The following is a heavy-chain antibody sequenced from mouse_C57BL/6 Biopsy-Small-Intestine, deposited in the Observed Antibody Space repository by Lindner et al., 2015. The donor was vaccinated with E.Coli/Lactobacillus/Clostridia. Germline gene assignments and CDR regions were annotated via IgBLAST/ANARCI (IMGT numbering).Heavy chain of an antibody. CDR1: GYTFTSHW. Sequence: VQLQESGPELVRPGASVKMSCKAPGYTFTSHWMQWVRQRPGQGLEWIGEIFPGSGSTYYNEKFKGKATLTVDTSSSTAYMQLSSLTSEDSAVYLCASPPITTVVEYYFDYWGQGTTLTVSS. D-gene: IGHD1-1*01. CDR2: IFPGSGST. V-gene: IGHV1-56*01. CDR3: ASPPITTVVEYYFDY. J-gene: IGHJ2*01.